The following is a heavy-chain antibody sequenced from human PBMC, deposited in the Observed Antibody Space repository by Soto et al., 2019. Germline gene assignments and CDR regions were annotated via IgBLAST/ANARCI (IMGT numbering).Heavy chain of an antibody. CDR3: ARERRVTRPMEPVAYFDY. CDR1: GFTFSSYG. J-gene: IGHJ4*02. Sequence: GGSLRLSCAASGFTFSSYGMHWVRQAPGKGLEWVAVIWYDGSNKYYADSVKGRFTISRDNSKNTLYLQMNSLRAEDTAVYYCARERRVTRPMEPVAYFDYWGQGTLVTVSS. V-gene: IGHV3-33*01. D-gene: IGHD2-21*02. CDR2: IWYDGSNK.